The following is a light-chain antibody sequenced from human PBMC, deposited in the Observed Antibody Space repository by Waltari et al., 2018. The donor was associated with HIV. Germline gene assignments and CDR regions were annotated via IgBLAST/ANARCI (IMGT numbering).Light chain of an antibody. CDR2: GQN. CDR1: SLRSFF. Sequence: SSELTQDPAASVALGQTVRITCQGDSLRSFFSSWYQHKPGQAPVLVIYGQNNRPSGIPDRFSVSNSGNTTSLTITGAQAEDEADYYCNSRDSSGVVVGGGTKLTVL. J-gene: IGLJ2*01. V-gene: IGLV3-19*01. CDR3: NSRDSSGVV.